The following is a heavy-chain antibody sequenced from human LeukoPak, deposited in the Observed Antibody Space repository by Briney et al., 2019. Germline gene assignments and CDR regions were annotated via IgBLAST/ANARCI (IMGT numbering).Heavy chain of an antibody. D-gene: IGHD6-19*01. CDR2: ISAYNGDT. J-gene: IGHJ4*02. V-gene: IGHV1-18*01. CDR3: ARDRGNGWIDY. CDR1: GYTLTGFG. Sequence: ASVKVSFKTSGYTLTGFGLSWVRQAPGQGLEWMGWISAYNGDTNFAQRFQGRVTMTTDTSTSTAYMELRSLRSDDTALYYCARDRGNGWIDYWGRGTLVTVSS.